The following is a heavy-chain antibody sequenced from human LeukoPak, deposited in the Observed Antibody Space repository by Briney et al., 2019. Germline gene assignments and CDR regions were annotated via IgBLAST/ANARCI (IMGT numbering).Heavy chain of an antibody. Sequence: GGSLRLSCAASGFTFSSYSMNWVRQAPGKGLEWVSSISSSSSYIYYADSVKGRSTISRDNAKNSLYLQMNSLRAEDTAVYYCARGVGTGAFDIWGQGTMVTVSS. CDR3: ARGVGTGAFDI. CDR1: GFTFSSYS. CDR2: ISSSSSYI. V-gene: IGHV3-21*01. D-gene: IGHD3-10*01. J-gene: IGHJ3*02.